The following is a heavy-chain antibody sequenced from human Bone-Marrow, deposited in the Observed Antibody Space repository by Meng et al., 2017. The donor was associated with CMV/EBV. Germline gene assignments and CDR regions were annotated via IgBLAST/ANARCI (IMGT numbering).Heavy chain of an antibody. Sequence: GGSLRLSCAASGFTFSSYAMHWVRQAPGKGLEWVAVISYDGSNKYYADSVKGRFTISRDNSKNTLYLQMNSLRAEDTAVYYCARDDVSVIVVPALQLWENYVDYWGQGTLVTVSS. V-gene: IGHV3-30*04. CDR3: ARDDVSVIVVPALQLWENYVDY. D-gene: IGHD2-2*01. CDR2: ISYDGSNK. CDR1: GFTFSSYA. J-gene: IGHJ4*02.